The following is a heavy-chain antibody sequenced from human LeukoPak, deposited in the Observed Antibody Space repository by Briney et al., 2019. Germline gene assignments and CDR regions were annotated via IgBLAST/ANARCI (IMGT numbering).Heavy chain of an antibody. CDR1: GFTFTNAW. D-gene: IGHD3-3*01. CDR2: IYSAGTT. Sequence: PGGSLRLSCAASGFTFTNAWMSWVRQAPGKGLEWVSVIYSAGTTFYADSVKGRLSISRDNSKNTLYLHMDSLRAEDTAVYYCAGAVLPYYFDYWGQGTLVTVSA. CDR3: AGAVLPYYFDY. V-gene: IGHV3-66*01. J-gene: IGHJ4*02.